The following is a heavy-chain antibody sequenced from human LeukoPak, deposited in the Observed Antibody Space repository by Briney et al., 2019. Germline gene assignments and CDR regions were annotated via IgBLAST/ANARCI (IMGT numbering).Heavy chain of an antibody. V-gene: IGHV1-46*02. D-gene: IGHD3-22*01. CDR1: GYTFNMYY. CDR2: INPSGGST. J-gene: IGHJ4*02. CDR3: ARDLELIYYDSSGYEY. Sequence: ASVKVSCKASGYTFNMYYMHWVRQAPGQGLEWMGMINPSGGSTSSAQKFQDRVTMTRDMSTSTVYMELSSLRSEDTAVYYCARDLELIYYDSSGYEYWGQGTLVTVSS.